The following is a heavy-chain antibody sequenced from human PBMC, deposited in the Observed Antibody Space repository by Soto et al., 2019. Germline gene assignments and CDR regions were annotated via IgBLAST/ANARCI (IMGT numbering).Heavy chain of an antibody. V-gene: IGHV3-53*01. J-gene: IGHJ6*02. CDR1: GFTVSSNY. Sequence: GGSLGLSCAASGFTVSSNYMSWVRQAPGKGLEWVSVIYSGGSTYYADSVKGRFTISRDNSKNTLYLQMNSLRAEDTAVYYCARDRYFGGSYYYGMDVWGQGTTVTVSS. CDR3: ARDRYFGGSYYYGMDV. D-gene: IGHD2-21*01. CDR2: IYSGGST.